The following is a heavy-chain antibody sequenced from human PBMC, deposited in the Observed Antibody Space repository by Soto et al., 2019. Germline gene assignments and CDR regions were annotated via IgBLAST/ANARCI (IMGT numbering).Heavy chain of an antibody. J-gene: IGHJ3*02. CDR3: ARCINYYDSGDDAFDI. CDR1: GYTFTSYD. V-gene: IGHV1-8*01. Sequence: QVQLVQSGAEVKKPGASVKVSCKASGYTFTSYDINWVRQATGQGLEWMGWMNPNRGNTGYAQKFQGRVTMTRNTSISTAYMELSSLRSEDTAVYYCARCINYYDSGDDAFDIWGQGTMVTVSS. CDR2: MNPNRGNT. D-gene: IGHD3-10*01.